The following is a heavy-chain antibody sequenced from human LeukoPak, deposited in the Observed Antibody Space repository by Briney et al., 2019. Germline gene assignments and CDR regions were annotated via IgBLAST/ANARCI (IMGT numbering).Heavy chain of an antibody. Sequence: GGSLRLSCAASGFTFSTHGLHWVRQAPGKGLEWVAVISYDGSHKYYIDSVKGRFTISRDNAKNSVYLQMNSLRAEDTAVYYCVRAVVVAASYRFDPWGQGTLVTVSS. CDR2: ISYDGSHK. V-gene: IGHV3-30*03. CDR1: GFTFSTHG. D-gene: IGHD2-15*01. CDR3: VRAVVVAASYRFDP. J-gene: IGHJ5*02.